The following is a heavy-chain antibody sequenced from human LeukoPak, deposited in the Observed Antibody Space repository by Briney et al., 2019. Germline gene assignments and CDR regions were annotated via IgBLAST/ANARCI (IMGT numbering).Heavy chain of an antibody. CDR1: GFTFSTYG. CDR2: TQNDGSNK. J-gene: IGHJ4*02. D-gene: IGHD6-13*01. Sequence: GGSLRLSCAASGFTFSTYGMHWVRQAPGKGLDWVACTQNDGSNKYYADSVKGRFTISRDNSKNTLYLQMNSLRAEDTAVYYCAKGNHSSSWLGADYWGQGTLVTVSS. V-gene: IGHV3-30*02. CDR3: AKGNHSSSWLGADY.